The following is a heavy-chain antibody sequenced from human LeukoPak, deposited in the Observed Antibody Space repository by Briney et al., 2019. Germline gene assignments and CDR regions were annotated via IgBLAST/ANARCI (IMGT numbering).Heavy chain of an antibody. CDR3: AKVRDYQLLYGLDAFDI. CDR1: GFTFSSYG. CDR2: IWYGGSNK. D-gene: IGHD2-2*02. Sequence: GGSLRLSRAASGFTFSSYGMHWVRQAPGKGLEWVAVIWYGGSNKYYADSVKGRFTISRDNSKNTLYLQMNSLRAEDTAVYYCAKVRDYQLLYGLDAFDIWGQGTMVTVSS. J-gene: IGHJ3*02. V-gene: IGHV3-33*06.